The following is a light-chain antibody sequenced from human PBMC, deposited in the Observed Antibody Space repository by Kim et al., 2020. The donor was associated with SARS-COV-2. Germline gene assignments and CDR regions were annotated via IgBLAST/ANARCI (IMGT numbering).Light chain of an antibody. CDR3: LQQNTYPIT. CDR2: GAS. Sequence: ASVGDRVTITCRASQDIRNDLGWYQQNPGRAPKRLIYGASSLQSGVPSRFSGSGSGTEFTLTISSRQPEDFATYFCLQQNTYPITFGQGTRLEIK. CDR1: QDIRND. V-gene: IGKV1-17*01. J-gene: IGKJ5*01.